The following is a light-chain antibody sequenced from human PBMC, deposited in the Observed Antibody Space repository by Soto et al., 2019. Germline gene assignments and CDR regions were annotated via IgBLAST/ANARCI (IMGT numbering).Light chain of an antibody. CDR2: EVN. Sequence: QSALTQPPSASGSPGQSVTISCTGTSSDIGAYNSVSWYQQLPGKAPKLMIYEVNKRPSAVPDRFSGSGSGNTASLTVSGLQAEDEADYYCSSYAGSNTVVFGGGTKLTVL. CDR3: SSYAGSNTVV. CDR1: SSDIGAYNS. J-gene: IGLJ2*01. V-gene: IGLV2-8*01.